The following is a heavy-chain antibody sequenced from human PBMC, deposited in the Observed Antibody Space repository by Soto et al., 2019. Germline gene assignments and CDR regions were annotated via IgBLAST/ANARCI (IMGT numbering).Heavy chain of an antibody. D-gene: IGHD4-17*01. Sequence: PSETLSLTCTVSGGSISSYYWSWIRQPPGKGLEWIGYIYYSGSTNYNPSLKSRVTISADKSISIAYLKWSSLTASDTAMYYCARRAYGDYYFDYWAQGTLVTVSS. CDR3: ARRAYGDYYFDY. J-gene: IGHJ4*02. CDR1: GGSISSYY. CDR2: IYYSGST. V-gene: IGHV4-59*12.